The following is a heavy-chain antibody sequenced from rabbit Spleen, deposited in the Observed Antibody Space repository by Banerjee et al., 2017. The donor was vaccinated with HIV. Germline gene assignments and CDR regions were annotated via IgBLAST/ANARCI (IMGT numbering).Heavy chain of an antibody. Sequence: QEQLVESGGGLVQPEGSLTLTCTASGFSFSSSYYMCWVRQAPGKGLEWIACIYAGSSGSTYYASWAKGRFTISKTSSTTVTLQMTSLTAADTATYFCARSVMAIDCFDLWGQGTLVTVS. J-gene: IGHJ4*01. CDR1: GFSFSSSYY. CDR3: ARSVMAIDCFDL. D-gene: IGHD3-1*01. CDR2: IYAGSSGST. V-gene: IGHV1S45*01.